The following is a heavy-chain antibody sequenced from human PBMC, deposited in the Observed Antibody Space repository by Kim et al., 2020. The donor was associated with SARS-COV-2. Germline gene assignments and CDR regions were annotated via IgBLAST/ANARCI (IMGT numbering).Heavy chain of an antibody. Sequence: GGSPRLSCAASGFTFSSYGMHWVRQAPGKGLEWVAVIWYDGSNKYYADSVKGRFTISRDNSKNTLYLQMNSLRAEDTAVYYCAKDLYYYDSSGYYDYYYGMDVWGQGTTVTVSS. CDR2: IWYDGSNK. CDR1: GFTFSSYG. V-gene: IGHV3-33*06. CDR3: AKDLYYYDSSGYYDYYYGMDV. D-gene: IGHD3-22*01. J-gene: IGHJ6*02.